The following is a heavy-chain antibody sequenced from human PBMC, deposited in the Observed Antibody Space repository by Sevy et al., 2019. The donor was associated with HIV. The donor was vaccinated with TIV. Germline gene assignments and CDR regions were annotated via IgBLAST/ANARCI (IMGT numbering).Heavy chain of an antibody. CDR2: IWYDGSNK. Sequence: GGSLRLSCAASGFTFSSYGMHWVRQAPGKGLEWVAVIWYDGSNKYYADSVKGRFTISRDNSKNTLYLQMNSLRAEDTAVYYCARGREMATILFIDYWGQGTLVTVSS. J-gene: IGHJ4*02. CDR1: GFTFSSYG. CDR3: ARGREMATILFIDY. V-gene: IGHV3-33*01. D-gene: IGHD5-12*01.